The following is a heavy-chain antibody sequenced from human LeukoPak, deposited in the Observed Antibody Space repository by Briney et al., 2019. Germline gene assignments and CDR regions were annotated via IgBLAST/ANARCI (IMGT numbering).Heavy chain of an antibody. CDR3: AREGGNSDRKAFDI. CDR1: GFTFSSYG. V-gene: IGHV3-30*03. CDR2: ISYDGSNK. J-gene: IGHJ3*02. Sequence: GGSLRLSCAASGFTFSSYGMHWVRQAPGKGLEWVAVISYDGSNKYYADSVKGRFTISRDNSKNTLYLQMNSLRAEDTAVYYCAREGGNSDRKAFDIWGQGTMVTVSS. D-gene: IGHD4-23*01.